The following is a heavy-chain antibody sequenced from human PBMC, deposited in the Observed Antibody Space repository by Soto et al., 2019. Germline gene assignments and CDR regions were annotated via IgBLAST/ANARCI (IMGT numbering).Heavy chain of an antibody. D-gene: IGHD3-9*01. CDR2: ISYDGSNK. CDR3: ARDTIPYSYAEYFQH. J-gene: IGHJ1*01. V-gene: IGHV3-30-3*01. Sequence: VAVISYDGSNKYYADSVKGRFTISRDNSKNTLYLQMNSLRAEDTAVYYCARDTIPYSYAEYFQHWGQGTLVTVSS.